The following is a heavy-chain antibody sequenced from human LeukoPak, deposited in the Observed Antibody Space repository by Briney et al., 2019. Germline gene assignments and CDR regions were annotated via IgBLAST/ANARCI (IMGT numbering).Heavy chain of an antibody. CDR3: ARDRLVGGIAVAGIDY. CDR1: GYTFTSYG. V-gene: IGHV1-18*01. CDR2: ISAYNGNT. Sequence: ASVKVSCKASGYTFTSYGISWVRQAPGQGLEWMGWISAYNGNTNYAQKLQGRVTMTTDTSTSTAYMELRSLRSDDTAVYYCARDRLVGGIAVAGIDYWGQGTLSPSPQ. J-gene: IGHJ4*02. D-gene: IGHD6-19*01.